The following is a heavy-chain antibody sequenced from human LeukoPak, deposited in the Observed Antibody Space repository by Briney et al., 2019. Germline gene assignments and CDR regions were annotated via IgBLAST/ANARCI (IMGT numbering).Heavy chain of an antibody. J-gene: IGHJ4*02. CDR3: ARILRDSSGWYYFDY. CDR2: INPNSGGT. Sequence: GASVKVSCKASGYTFTGYYMHWVRQAPGQGLEWMGWINPNSGGTNYAQKFQGRVTMTRDTSISTAYMELSRLRSDDTAVYYCARILRDSSGWYYFDYWGQGTLVTVSS. D-gene: IGHD6-19*01. CDR1: GYTFTGYY. V-gene: IGHV1-2*02.